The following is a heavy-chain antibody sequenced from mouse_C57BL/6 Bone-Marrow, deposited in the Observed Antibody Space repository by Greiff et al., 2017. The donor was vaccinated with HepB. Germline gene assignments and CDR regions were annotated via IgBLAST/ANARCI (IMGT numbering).Heavy chain of an antibody. Sequence: QVQLQQPGAELVKPGASVKLSCKASGYTFTSYWMHWVKQRPGRGLEWIGRIDPNRGGTKYNEKCKSKATLTVDKPSSTDYMKLSSLASEDSAVYYCARGYYGSSLFAYWGQGTLVTVSA. D-gene: IGHD1-1*01. CDR1: GYTFTSYW. V-gene: IGHV1-72*01. CDR3: ARGYYGSSLFAY. CDR2: IDPNRGGT. J-gene: IGHJ3*01.